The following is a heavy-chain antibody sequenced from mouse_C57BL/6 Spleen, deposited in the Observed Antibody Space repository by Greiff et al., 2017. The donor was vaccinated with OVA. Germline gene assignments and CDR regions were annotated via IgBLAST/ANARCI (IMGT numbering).Heavy chain of an antibody. V-gene: IGHV1-69*01. CDR2: IDPSDSYT. CDR1: GYTFTSYW. J-gene: IGHJ2*01. Sequence: QVQLQQPGAELVMPGASVKLSCKASGYTFTSYWMHWVKQRPGQGLEWIGEIDPSDSYTNYNQKFKGKSTLTVDKSSSTAYMQLSSLTSEDSAVYYCARSLLRYLDYWGQGTTLTVSS. D-gene: IGHD1-2*01. CDR3: ARSLLRYLDY.